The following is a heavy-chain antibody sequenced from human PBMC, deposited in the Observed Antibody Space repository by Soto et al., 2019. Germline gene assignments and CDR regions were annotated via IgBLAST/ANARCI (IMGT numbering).Heavy chain of an antibody. CDR2: IYYSGST. CDR1: GGSITSGGYC. V-gene: IGHV4-31*03. D-gene: IGHD3-10*01. CDR3: ARDGDYYGSGSPPLLSK. J-gene: IGHJ4*02. Sequence: QVQLQESGPGLVKPSQTLSLTCTVSGGSITSGGYCWTWIRQHPMKGLEWMGHIYYSGSTSYNPSLKSRVTISLDTSKTQFSLKLTSVTAADTAVYYCARDGDYYGSGSPPLLSKWGQGTLVTVSS.